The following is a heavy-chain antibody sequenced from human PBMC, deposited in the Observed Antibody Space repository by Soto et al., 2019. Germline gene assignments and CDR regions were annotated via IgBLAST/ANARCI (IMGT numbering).Heavy chain of an antibody. CDR3: ARAPLRDSSGYYYSY. D-gene: IGHD3-22*01. CDR1: GGTFSSYA. CDR2: IIPIFGTA. J-gene: IGHJ4*02. Sequence: ASVKVSCKASGGTFSSYAISWVRQAPGQGLEWMGGIIPIFGTANYAQKFQGRVTTTADESTSTAYMELSSLRSEDTAVYYCARAPLRDSSGYYYSYWGQGTLVTVSS. V-gene: IGHV1-69*13.